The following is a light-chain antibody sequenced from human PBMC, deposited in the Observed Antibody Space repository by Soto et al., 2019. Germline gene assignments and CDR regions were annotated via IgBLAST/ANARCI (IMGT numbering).Light chain of an antibody. CDR1: SGHSNYA. J-gene: IGLJ2*01. Sequence: QSVLTQSPSASASLGASVKLTCTLSSGHSNYAIAWHQQQSEKGPRYLMKLNSDGSHSKGDGIPDRFSGSSSGAERYPTIPSLQSEDVADYFCQTWGSGIVVFGGGTQLTVL. V-gene: IGLV4-69*01. CDR2: LNSDGSH. CDR3: QTWGSGIVV.